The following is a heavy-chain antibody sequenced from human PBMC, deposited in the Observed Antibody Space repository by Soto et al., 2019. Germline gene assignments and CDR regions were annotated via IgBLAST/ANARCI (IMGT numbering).Heavy chain of an antibody. D-gene: IGHD3-9*01. Sequence: PSETLSLTCAVYGGSFSGYYWSWIRQPPGKGLEWIGEINHSGSTNYNPSLKSRVTISVDTSKNQFSLKLSSVTAADTAVYYCARVHRDDILTGLYYYYYYMDVWGKGTTVTVS. CDR3: ARVHRDDILTGLYYYYYYMDV. J-gene: IGHJ6*03. CDR2: INHSGST. CDR1: GGSFSGYY. V-gene: IGHV4-34*01.